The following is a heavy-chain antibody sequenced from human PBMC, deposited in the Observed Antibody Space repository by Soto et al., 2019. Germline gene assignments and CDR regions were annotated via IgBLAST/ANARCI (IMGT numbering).Heavy chain of an antibody. J-gene: IGHJ6*02. Sequence: EVQLVASGGGLVQPGGSLRLSCAASGFTFGNYWMSWVRQTPEKGLEWVANTGQDGSEKYYVGSVRGRFTISRDNAKYSLYLQMTSLSVEDTAVYYCARASAIVHGYGGDVWGQGTTATVSS. CDR2: TGQDGSEK. CDR3: ARASAIVHGYGGDV. V-gene: IGHV3-7*01. CDR1: GFTFGNYW. D-gene: IGHD5-18*01.